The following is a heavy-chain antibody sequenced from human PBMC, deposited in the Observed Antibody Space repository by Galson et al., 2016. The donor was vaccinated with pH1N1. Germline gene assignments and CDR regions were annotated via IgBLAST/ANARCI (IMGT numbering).Heavy chain of an antibody. CDR2: ISSGGYTI. D-gene: IGHD3-10*01. V-gene: IGHV3-11*01. CDR1: GFTFSDYY. CDR3: ASAPRLGELELGDVFDI. Sequence: SLRLSCAASGFTFSDYYMTWIRRAPGKGLEWVSYISSGGYTILYTDSVKGRFTISRDNAKNSLYLQMNSLRAEDTAVYYCASAPRLGELELGDVFDIWGQGTMVTVSS. J-gene: IGHJ3*02.